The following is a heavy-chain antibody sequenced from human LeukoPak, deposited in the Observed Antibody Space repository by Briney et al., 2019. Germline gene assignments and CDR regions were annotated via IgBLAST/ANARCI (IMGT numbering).Heavy chain of an antibody. D-gene: IGHD3-3*01. CDR2: IDHRGTA. CDR1: GASYNAYY. CDR3: AVGITILGVAASFDS. J-gene: IGHJ4*02. V-gene: IGHV4-34*01. Sequence: SETLSLTCAVYGASYNAYYWSWIRQPPGKGLEWIGDIDHRGTATYNPSLKSRLTISADASKNQFSLKLNSVTDADTAVYYCAVGITILGVAASFDSWGQGNLVTVSS.